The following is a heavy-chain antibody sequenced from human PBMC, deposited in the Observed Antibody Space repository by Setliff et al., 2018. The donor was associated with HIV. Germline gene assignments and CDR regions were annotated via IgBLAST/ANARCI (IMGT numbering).Heavy chain of an antibody. CDR1: GFTFSSYS. V-gene: IGHV3-23*01. Sequence: GGSLRLSCAASGFTFSSYSMNWVRQALEKGLEWVSTISGSGYSTYYADSVKGRFTISRDNSKNTLYLQMNSLRAEDTAMYYCAREDYNNYWEYWYFDLWGRGTLVTVSS. CDR2: ISGSGYST. J-gene: IGHJ2*01. D-gene: IGHD4-4*01. CDR3: AREDYNNYWEYWYFDL.